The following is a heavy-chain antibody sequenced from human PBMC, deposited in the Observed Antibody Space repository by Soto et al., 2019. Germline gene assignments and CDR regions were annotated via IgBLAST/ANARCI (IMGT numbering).Heavy chain of an antibody. CDR2: FNTYNGNT. CDR1: GYTFSSYG. CDR3: ARVRGGYSYGDY. J-gene: IGHJ4*02. D-gene: IGHD5-18*01. Sequence: QVQLVQSGAEVKKPGASVKVSCKASGYTFSSYGITWVRQAPGQRLEWMGWFNTYNGNTNYAQKFQGRVTMTTDTSTSTAYMELRSLRSDDTAVYYCARVRGGYSYGDYWGLGALVTVSS. V-gene: IGHV1-18*01.